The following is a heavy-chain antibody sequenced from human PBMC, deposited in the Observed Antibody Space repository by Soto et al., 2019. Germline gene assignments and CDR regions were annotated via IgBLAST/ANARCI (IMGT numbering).Heavy chain of an antibody. CDR1: GIDFRRYW. J-gene: IGHJ4*02. CDR3: AREAQYRANFDY. CDR2: INSDTSNT. Sequence: EVQLVESGGGLVQPGGSLRLSCAASGIDFRRYWMHWVRQAPGKGLVWVARINSDTSNTEYADSVRGRFTISRDNAKNTLYLQMNSLRAADPAVYYCAREAQYRANFDYWGQGTLVTVSS. D-gene: IGHD2-2*01. V-gene: IGHV3-74*01.